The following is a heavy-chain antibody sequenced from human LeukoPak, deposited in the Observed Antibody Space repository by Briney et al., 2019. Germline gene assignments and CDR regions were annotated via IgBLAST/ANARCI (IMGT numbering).Heavy chain of an antibody. CDR1: GFTVSSNY. D-gene: IGHD4-17*01. J-gene: IGHJ6*03. CDR2: IYYSGST. Sequence: PGGSLRLSCAASGFTVSSNYMSWVRQAPGKGLEWIGYIYYSGSTNYNPSLKSRVTISVDTSKNQFSLKLSSVTAADTAVYYCAREATGDYGDGNGYYYYMDVWGKGTTVTISS. V-gene: IGHV4-59*02. CDR3: AREATGDYGDGNGYYYYMDV.